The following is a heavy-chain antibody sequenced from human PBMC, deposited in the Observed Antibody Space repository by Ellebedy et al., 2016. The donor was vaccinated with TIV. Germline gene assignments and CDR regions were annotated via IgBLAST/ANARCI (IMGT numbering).Heavy chain of an antibody. J-gene: IGHJ5*02. Sequence: GESLKISCEASGFPFDIYEMNWVRQAPGKGLEWLSYISTSGTVMFYADSVKGRFTISRDNTRNSLYLQMNRLGAEDTAVYYCAREVQSWFDPWGQGTLVTVSS. CDR2: ISTSGTVM. V-gene: IGHV3-48*03. CDR1: GFPFDIYE. CDR3: AREVQSWFDP.